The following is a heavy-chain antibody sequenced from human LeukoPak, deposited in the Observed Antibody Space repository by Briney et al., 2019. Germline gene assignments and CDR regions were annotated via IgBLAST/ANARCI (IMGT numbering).Heavy chain of an antibody. Sequence: SETLSLTCTVSGGSISSSSYYWGWLRQPPGKGLEWIGSIYYSGSTYYNPSLKSRVTISVDTSKNQFSLKLSSVTAADTAVYYCASTLAAADYYMDVWGKGTTVTVSS. D-gene: IGHD6-13*01. CDR2: IYYSGST. CDR1: GGSISSSSYY. J-gene: IGHJ6*03. V-gene: IGHV4-39*07. CDR3: ASTLAAADYYMDV.